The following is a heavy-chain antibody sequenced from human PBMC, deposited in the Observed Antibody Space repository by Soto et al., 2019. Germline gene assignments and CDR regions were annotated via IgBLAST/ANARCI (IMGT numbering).Heavy chain of an antibody. Sequence: QVQLQESGPGLVKPSQTLSLTCTVSGGSISSGGYYWSWIRQHPGKGLEWIGYIYYSGSTYYNPSPQGRVTRSVDTSKNQFSLKLSSVTAADTAVYYCARDYSDSSGALYFDLWGRGTLVTVSS. CDR2: IYYSGST. CDR1: GGSISSGGYY. J-gene: IGHJ2*01. V-gene: IGHV4-31*03. D-gene: IGHD3-22*01. CDR3: ARDYSDSSGALYFDL.